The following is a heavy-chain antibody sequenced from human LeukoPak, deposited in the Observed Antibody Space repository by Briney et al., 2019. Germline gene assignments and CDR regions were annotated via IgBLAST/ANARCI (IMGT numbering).Heavy chain of an antibody. J-gene: IGHJ4*02. CDR1: GFTLSSNY. CDR3: ARDHRIGGS. V-gene: IGHV3-53*01. D-gene: IGHD3-16*01. CDR2: IYSVGRT. Sequence: GVSLRLTCAASGFTLSSNYMTWLRQDQGRRLQWVSVIYSVGRTFYADSVKSRFTISRDSYKNTLYLQMNSLRAEDTAVYYCARDHRIGGSWGQGTLVTVSS.